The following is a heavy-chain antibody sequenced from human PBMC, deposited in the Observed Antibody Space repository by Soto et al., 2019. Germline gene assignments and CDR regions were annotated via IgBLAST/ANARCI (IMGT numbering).Heavy chain of an antibody. V-gene: IGHV4-39*01. CDR1: GGSISSSSYY. CDR3: ARPGRPTYYYDSSGYGPIDY. CDR2: IYYSGST. Sequence: SETLSLTCTASGGSISSSSYYWGWIRQPPGKGLEWIGSIYYSGSTYYNPSLKSRVTISVDTSKNQFSLKLSSVTAADTAVYYCARPGRPTYYYDSSGYGPIDYWGQGTLVTVSS. J-gene: IGHJ4*02. D-gene: IGHD3-22*01.